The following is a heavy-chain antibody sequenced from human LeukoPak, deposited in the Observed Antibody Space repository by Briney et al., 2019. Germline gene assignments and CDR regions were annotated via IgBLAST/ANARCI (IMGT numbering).Heavy chain of an antibody. J-gene: IGHJ3*02. CDR2: ISSSSSYI. V-gene: IGHV3-21*01. Sequence: NSGGSLRLSCAAPGFTFSNYSMNWVRQVPGKGLEWVSSISSSSSYIYYTASVRGRFTISRDNAKNSLYLQMNSLRAEDTAVYYCARVGRVNDAFDIWGQGTMVTVSS. CDR1: GFTFSNYS. D-gene: IGHD2-21*01. CDR3: ARVGRVNDAFDI.